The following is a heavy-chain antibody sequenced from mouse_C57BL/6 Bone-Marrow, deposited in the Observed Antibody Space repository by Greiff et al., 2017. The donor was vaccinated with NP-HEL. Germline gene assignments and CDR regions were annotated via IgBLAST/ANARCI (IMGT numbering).Heavy chain of an antibody. CDR3: ARHDCGSSYRWYFDV. J-gene: IGHJ1*03. CDR1: GFTFSSYT. Sequence: EVQLVESGGGLVKPGGSLKLSCAASGFTFSSYTMSWVRQTPEKRLEWVATISGGGGNTYYPDSVKGRFTISRDNAKNTLYLQMSRLRSEESAVYYGARHDCGSSYRWYFDVWGTGTTVTVSS. V-gene: IGHV5-9*04. CDR2: ISGGGGNT. D-gene: IGHD1-1*01.